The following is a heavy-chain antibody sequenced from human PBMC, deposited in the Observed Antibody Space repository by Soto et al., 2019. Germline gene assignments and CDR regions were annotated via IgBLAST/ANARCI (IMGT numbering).Heavy chain of an antibody. V-gene: IGHV5-51*01. D-gene: IGHD2-8*01. Sequence: PGESLKISCTGSGYAFTSYWIAWVRQMPGQGLEWMGIIYPGDSDTRYSPSFQGQVTISADKSITTAYLQWSSLKASDTAMYYCARGYCTTTICDPWFDPWGQGTLVTVS. J-gene: IGHJ5*02. CDR3: ARGYCTTTICDPWFDP. CDR1: GYAFTSYW. CDR2: IYPGDSDT.